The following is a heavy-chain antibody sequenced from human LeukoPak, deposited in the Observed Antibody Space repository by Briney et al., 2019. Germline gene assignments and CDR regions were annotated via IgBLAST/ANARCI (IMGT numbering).Heavy chain of an antibody. CDR2: INHSGST. CDR3: ARVVGATDGPQHIDY. V-gene: IGHV4-34*01. D-gene: IGHD1-26*01. Sequence: PSETLSLTCAVYGGSFSGYYWSWIRQPPGKGLEWIGEINHSGSTNYNPSLKSRVTISVDTSKNQFSLKLSSVTAADTAVYYCARVVGATDGPQHIDYWGQGTLVTVSS. CDR1: GGSFSGYY. J-gene: IGHJ4*02.